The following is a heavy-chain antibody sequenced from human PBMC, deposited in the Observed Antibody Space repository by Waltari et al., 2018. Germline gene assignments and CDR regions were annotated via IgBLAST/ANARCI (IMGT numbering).Heavy chain of an antibody. CDR1: GGSFSGYY. D-gene: IGHD2-15*01. CDR3: AGRTPYYYYYGMDV. V-gene: IGHV4-34*01. J-gene: IGHJ6*02. CDR2: IQTSGST. Sequence: QVQLQQWGAGLLKPSETLSLTCAVDGGSFSGYYGSRIRKPPGQGLEWIGEIQTSGSTNYNPSLKSRVTISVDTSKNQFSLKLSSVTAADTAVYYCAGRTPYYYYYGMDVWGQGTTVTVSS.